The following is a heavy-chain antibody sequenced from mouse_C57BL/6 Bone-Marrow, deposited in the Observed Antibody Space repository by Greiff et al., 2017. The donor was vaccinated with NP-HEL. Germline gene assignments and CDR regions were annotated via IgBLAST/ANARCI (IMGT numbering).Heavy chain of an antibody. J-gene: IGHJ4*01. D-gene: IGHD1-1*01. CDR3: ARQVITTVVATDYYAMDY. CDR1: GFTFSDYG. Sequence: EVQVVESGGGLVQPGGSLKLSCAASGFTFSDYGMAWVRQAPRKGPEWVAFISNLAYSIYYADTVTGRFTISRENAKNTLYLEMSSLRSEDTAMYYCARQVITTVVATDYYAMDYWGQGTSVTVSS. CDR2: ISNLAYSI. V-gene: IGHV5-15*01.